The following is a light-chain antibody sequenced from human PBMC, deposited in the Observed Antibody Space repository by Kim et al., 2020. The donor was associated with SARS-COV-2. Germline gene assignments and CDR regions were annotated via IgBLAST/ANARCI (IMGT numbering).Light chain of an antibody. CDR2: GSD. CDR1: SSNIGSND. Sequence: RVTISCAGNSSNIGSNDVYLYQQYPGLAPGLLIYGSDQRPSGVPDRFSGSRSGTSASLTISGLRFDDEADYYCAAWDDTLSVFYVFGGGTKVTVL. CDR3: AAWDDTLSVFYV. J-gene: IGLJ1*01. V-gene: IGLV1-47*01.